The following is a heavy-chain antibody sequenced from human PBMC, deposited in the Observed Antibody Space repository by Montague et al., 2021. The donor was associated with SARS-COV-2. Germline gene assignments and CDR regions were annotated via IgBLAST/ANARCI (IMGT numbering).Heavy chain of an antibody. J-gene: IGHJ4*02. Sequence: SETLSLTCTVSGASITDFYWSWIRQPPGKGLQWVGYVYHSGITNYNPSLKSRVTISIDTPKSRFSLNLRSVTAAGTAVYFCARITEVVPFDFWGRGTLVSVSS. CDR2: VYHSGIT. CDR3: ARITEVVPFDF. CDR1: GASITDFY. V-gene: IGHV4-59*01. D-gene: IGHD2-15*01.